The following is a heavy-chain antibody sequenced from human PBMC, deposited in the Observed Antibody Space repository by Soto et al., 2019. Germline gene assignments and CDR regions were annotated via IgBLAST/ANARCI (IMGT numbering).Heavy chain of an antibody. CDR3: ARLDGTNSHFDY. Sequence: ASVKVSCKTSGYTFTAYYMHWVRQAPGEGLEWMGWINPNSGGTNYAQKFQGCVTMTRDTSITTAYMELTSLKSDDTAVYYCARLDGTNSHFDYWGQGSLVTVS. V-gene: IGHV1-2*04. D-gene: IGHD2-8*01. CDR2: INPNSGGT. J-gene: IGHJ4*02. CDR1: GYTFTAYY.